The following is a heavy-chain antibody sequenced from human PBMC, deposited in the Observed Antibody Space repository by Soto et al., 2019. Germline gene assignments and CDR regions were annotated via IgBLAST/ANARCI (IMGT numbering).Heavy chain of an antibody. CDR1: GIPVSSNY. CDR2: LHSGGDT. D-gene: IGHD3-10*01. J-gene: IGHJ6*02. CDR3: ARDGPDYYASRMDV. V-gene: IGHV3-53*04. Sequence: GGSLRLSCAASGIPVSSNYMTWVRQAPGKGLEWVSVLHSGGDTYYANSVKGRFTISRHDSTNTLFLQMNSLTPEDTAVYYCARDGPDYYASRMDVWGQGTTVTVSS.